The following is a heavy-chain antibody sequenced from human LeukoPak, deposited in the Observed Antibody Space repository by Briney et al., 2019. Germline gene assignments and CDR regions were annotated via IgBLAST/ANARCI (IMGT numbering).Heavy chain of an antibody. Sequence: SETLSLTCTVSGGSISSHYWSWIRQPPGKGLEWIGYIYCSGSTNYNPSLKSRVTISVDTSKNQFSLKLSSVTAADTAVYYCARGNYYDSSGPTHAFDIWGQGTMVTVSS. D-gene: IGHD3-22*01. J-gene: IGHJ3*02. CDR1: GGSISSHY. V-gene: IGHV4-59*11. CDR2: IYCSGST. CDR3: ARGNYYDSSGPTHAFDI.